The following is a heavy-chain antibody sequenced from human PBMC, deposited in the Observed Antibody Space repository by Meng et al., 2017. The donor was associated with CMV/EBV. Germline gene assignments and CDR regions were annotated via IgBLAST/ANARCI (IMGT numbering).Heavy chain of an antibody. D-gene: IGHD5-12*01. CDR2: ISYDGSNK. CDR1: GFTFSSYA. V-gene: IGHV3-30-3*01. Sequence: GGSLRLSCAASGFTFSSYAMRWVRQAPGKGLEWVAVISYDGSNKYYADSVKGRFTISRDNSKNTLYLQTNSLRAEDTAVYYCAKGRGDSDYDFEYWGRGTLVTVSS. CDR3: AKGRGDSDYDFEY. J-gene: IGHJ4*02.